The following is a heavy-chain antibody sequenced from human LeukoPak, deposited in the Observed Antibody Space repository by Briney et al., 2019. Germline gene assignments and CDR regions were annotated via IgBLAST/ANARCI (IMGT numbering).Heavy chain of an antibody. CDR1: GFTISSYS. D-gene: IGHD3-3*01. Sequence: GGSLRLSCAASGFTISSYSMNWVRQAPGKGLEWVSYISSSSSSIYYADSVKGRFTISRDNAKNALYMQMNSLRAEDTAVYYCARADFWSGYYMDYWGQGTLVTVSS. V-gene: IGHV3-48*01. J-gene: IGHJ4*02. CDR3: ARADFWSGYYMDY. CDR2: ISSSSSSI.